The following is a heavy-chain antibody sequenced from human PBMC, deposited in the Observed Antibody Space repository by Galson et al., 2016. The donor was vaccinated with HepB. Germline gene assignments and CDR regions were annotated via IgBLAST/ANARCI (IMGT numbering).Heavy chain of an antibody. D-gene: IGHD5-24*01. CDR3: ARALDGAATKVEAWFFDL. V-gene: IGHV4-59*01. J-gene: IGHJ2*01. CDR2: IHHTGTT. CDR1: GDSLRKYS. Sequence: SETLSLTCTFSGDSLRKYSWNWIRQSPGKGLEWIGYIHHTGTTNQNPSLKSRVNISVDTTKNQFSLRLSSVTATDTAVYFCARALDGAATKVEAWFFDLWGRGSLAIVSS.